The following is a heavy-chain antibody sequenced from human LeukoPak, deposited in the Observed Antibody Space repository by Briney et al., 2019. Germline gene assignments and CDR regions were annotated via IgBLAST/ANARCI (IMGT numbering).Heavy chain of an antibody. Sequence: SETLSLTCAVYGGSFSGYYWNWIRQPPGKGLEWIGEINHSGSTNYNPSLKSRVTISVDTSKNQFSLKLSSVTAADTAVYYCARLSYLHSGSGEALDYWGQGTLVTVSS. CDR1: GGSFSGYY. CDR2: INHSGST. CDR3: ARLSYLHSGSGEALDY. J-gene: IGHJ4*02. D-gene: IGHD6-25*01. V-gene: IGHV4-34*01.